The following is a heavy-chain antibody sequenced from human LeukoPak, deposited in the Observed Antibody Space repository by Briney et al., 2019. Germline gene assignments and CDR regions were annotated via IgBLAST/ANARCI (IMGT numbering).Heavy chain of an antibody. CDR1: GFTFSSYA. V-gene: IGHV3-23*01. D-gene: IGHD3-22*01. CDR3: AKYLYDSSGCGAFDI. Sequence: GGSLRLSCAASGFTFSSYAMSWVRQAPGKGLEWVSAISGGGGSTYYADSVKGRFTISRDNSKNTLYLQMNSLRAEDTAVYYCAKYLYDSSGCGAFDIWGQGTMVTVSS. CDR2: ISGGGGST. J-gene: IGHJ3*02.